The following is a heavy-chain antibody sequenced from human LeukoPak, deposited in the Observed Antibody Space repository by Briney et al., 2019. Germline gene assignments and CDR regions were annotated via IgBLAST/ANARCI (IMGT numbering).Heavy chain of an antibody. Sequence: RGSLRLSCAASGFTFSSYSMNWVRQAPGKGLDSVSYIHSTSTTIYYADSVKGRFTISRDNAKNSLYLQMNSLRAEDTAVYYCTRGLSYCSGGTCYYPPIYWGQGTLVTVSS. J-gene: IGHJ4*02. CDR1: GFTFSSYS. CDR3: TRGLSYCSGGTCYYPPIY. CDR2: IHSTSTTI. D-gene: IGHD2-15*01. V-gene: IGHV3-48*01.